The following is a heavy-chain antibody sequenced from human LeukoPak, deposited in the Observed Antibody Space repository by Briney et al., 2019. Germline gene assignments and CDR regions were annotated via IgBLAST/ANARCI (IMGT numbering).Heavy chain of an antibody. D-gene: IGHD6-19*01. CDR2: ISSSSSYI. J-gene: IGHJ5*02. CDR3: ARHIAVAGTGGNWFDP. V-gene: IGHV3-21*01. CDR1: GFTFSSYS. Sequence: GGSLRLSCAASGFTFSSYSMNWVRQAPGKGLEWVSSISSSSSYIYYADSVKGRFTISRDNAKNSLYLQMNRLRAEDTAVYYCARHIAVAGTGGNWFDPWGQGTLVTVSS.